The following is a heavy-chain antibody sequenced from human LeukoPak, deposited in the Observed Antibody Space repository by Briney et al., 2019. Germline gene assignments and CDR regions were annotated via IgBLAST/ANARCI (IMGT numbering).Heavy chain of an antibody. CDR3: ARRGLDILTGYYSREYFDY. D-gene: IGHD3-9*01. V-gene: IGHV3-48*03. J-gene: IGHJ4*02. Sequence: PGGSLRLSCTPSGFTFSRYEMDWVRQAPGKGLEWLSYISRTGSTIYYADSVKGRFSISRDNTKNLLYLQMNSLRPEDTALYYCARRGLDILTGYYSREYFDYWGQGTLVTVSS. CDR2: ISRTGSTI. CDR1: GFTFSRYE.